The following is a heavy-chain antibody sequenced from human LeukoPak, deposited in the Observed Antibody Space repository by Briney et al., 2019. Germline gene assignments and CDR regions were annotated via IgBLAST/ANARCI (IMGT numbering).Heavy chain of an antibody. CDR3: ARDISGWYTPDY. J-gene: IGHJ4*02. CDR1: GFTFSSYA. V-gene: IGHV3-30*04. D-gene: IGHD6-19*01. Sequence: GGSLRLSCAASGFTFSSYAMHWVRQAPGKGLEWVAVISYDGSNKYYADSVKGRFTISRDNSKNTLYLQMNSLRAEDTAVYYCARDISGWYTPDYWGQGTLVTVSS. CDR2: ISYDGSNK.